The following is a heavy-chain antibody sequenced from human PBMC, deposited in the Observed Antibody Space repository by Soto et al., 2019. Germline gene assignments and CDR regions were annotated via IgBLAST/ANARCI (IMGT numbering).Heavy chain of an antibody. Sequence: DVQMVESGGDLVQPGGSLRLSCAASGFTFSSDEMNWVRQAPGKGLEWVSYISSSGTSIYYADFVKGRFTISRDNAKKSLYQQMNSLRAEDTAVYYCARDSTDSGSLDYWGQGTLVTVSS. CDR2: ISSSGTSI. V-gene: IGHV3-48*03. CDR3: ARDSTDSGSLDY. D-gene: IGHD1-26*01. J-gene: IGHJ4*02. CDR1: GFTFSSDE.